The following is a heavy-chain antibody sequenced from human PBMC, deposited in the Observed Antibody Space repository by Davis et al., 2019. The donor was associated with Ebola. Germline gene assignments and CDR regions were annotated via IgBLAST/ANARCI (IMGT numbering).Heavy chain of an antibody. CDR1: GYSFTSYW. Sequence: GESLKISCTGSGYSFTSYWIAWVRQTPAKGLEWMGIIYPGDSDTRYSPSFEGQVTISVDKSISTAYLQWSSLKASDNAMYYCARQESLYGSSDYWGQGTLVTVSS. CDR3: ARQESLYGSSDY. CDR2: IYPGDSDT. V-gene: IGHV5-51*01. J-gene: IGHJ4*02. D-gene: IGHD2/OR15-2a*01.